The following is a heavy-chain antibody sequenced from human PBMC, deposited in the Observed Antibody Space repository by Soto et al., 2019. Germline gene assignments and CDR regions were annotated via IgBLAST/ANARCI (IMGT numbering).Heavy chain of an antibody. CDR3: AKGPRGRPAAKDDAFDI. J-gene: IGHJ3*02. CDR1: GFTFSSYA. D-gene: IGHD2-2*01. CDR2: ISGSGGST. V-gene: IGHV3-23*01. Sequence: EVQLLESGGGLVQPGGSLRLSCAASGFTFSSYAMSWVRQAPGKGLEWVSAISGSGGSTYYADSVKGRFTISRDNSKNTLYLQMNSLRAEDTAVYYCAKGPRGRPAAKDDAFDIWGQGTMVIVSS.